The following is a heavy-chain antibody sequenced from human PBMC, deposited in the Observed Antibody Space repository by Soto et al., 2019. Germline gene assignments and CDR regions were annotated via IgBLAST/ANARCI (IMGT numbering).Heavy chain of an antibody. D-gene: IGHD2-15*01. CDR2: INIDNGNT. V-gene: IGHV1-3*04. Sequence: QVQLVQSGAEVKKPGASVTVSCKASGYTFTNEAIHWLRQAPGHRPEWMGWINIDNGNTKYSPKFQGRVTFTRDTSASTASMELGSLRSEDTAVYFCARVVATSFNFWGQGTLVTVSS. CDR1: GYTFTNEA. CDR3: ARVVATSFNF. J-gene: IGHJ4*02.